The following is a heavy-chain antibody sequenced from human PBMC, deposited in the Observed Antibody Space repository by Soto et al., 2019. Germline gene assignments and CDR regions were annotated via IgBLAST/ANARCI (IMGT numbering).Heavy chain of an antibody. D-gene: IGHD3-9*01. V-gene: IGHV3-15*01. CDR2: IKSKTDGGTA. CDR3: TTGIYYDILTGYHNVAY. Sequence: KTGGSLRLSCVASGFNLSHPWMTWVRQAAGKGLEWVGRIKSKTDGGTADYAAPVKGRATISRDDSKNTVHLQMNSLKTEDTAVYYCTTGIYYDILTGYHNVAYWGQGALVTVSS. J-gene: IGHJ4*02. CDR1: GFNLSHPW.